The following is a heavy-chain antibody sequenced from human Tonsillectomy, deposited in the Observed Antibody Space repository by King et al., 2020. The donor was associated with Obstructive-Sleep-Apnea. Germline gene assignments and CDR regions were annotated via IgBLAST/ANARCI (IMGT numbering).Heavy chain of an antibody. Sequence: VQLVESGGGLVQPGGSLRLSCAVSGFTFSSYWMHWVRQAPGKGLVWVSRINSDGGSTSYADSVKGRLTISRDNAKNTLYLQMNRLRAEDTAVYYCASWEYSFVGPWGQGTLVTVSS. V-gene: IGHV3-74*01. CDR1: GFTFSSYW. D-gene: IGHD5-18*01. CDR3: ASWEYSFVGP. CDR2: INSDGGST. J-gene: IGHJ5*02.